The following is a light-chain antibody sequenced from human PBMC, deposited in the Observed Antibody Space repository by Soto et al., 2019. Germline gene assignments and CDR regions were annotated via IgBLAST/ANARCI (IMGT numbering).Light chain of an antibody. V-gene: IGKV2-30*01. CDR1: QSLVYSDGNTY. CDR3: MQGTHWPQT. J-gene: IGKJ2*01. Sequence: DVVMTQSPLSLPVTLGQPASISCRSSQSLVYSDGNTYLNWFQQRPGQSPRRLIYKVSNRDSGVPDRFSGSGSGTDFTLIMSRVEAEDVVFYYCMQGTHWPQTFGQGTQLEIK. CDR2: KVS.